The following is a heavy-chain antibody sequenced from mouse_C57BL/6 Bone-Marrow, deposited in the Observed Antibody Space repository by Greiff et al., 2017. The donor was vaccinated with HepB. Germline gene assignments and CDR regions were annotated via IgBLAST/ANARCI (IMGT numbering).Heavy chain of an antibody. CDR2: IRSKSNNYAT. CDR1: GFSFNTYA. J-gene: IGHJ4*01. V-gene: IGHV10-1*01. Sequence: EVQLVESGGGLVQPKGSLKLSCAASGFSFNTYAMNWVRQAPGKGLEWVARIRSKSNNYATYYADSVKDRFTISRDDSESMLYLQMNNLKTEDTAMYYCVRHCYGSLYAMDYWGQGTSVTVSS. CDR3: VRHCYGSLYAMDY. D-gene: IGHD1-1*01.